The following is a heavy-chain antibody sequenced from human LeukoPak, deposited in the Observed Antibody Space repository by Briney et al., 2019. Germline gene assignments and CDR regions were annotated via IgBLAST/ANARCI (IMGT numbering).Heavy chain of an antibody. V-gene: IGHV4-30-4*08. CDR3: ARGSVDIVATIGGGYYYYYMDV. D-gene: IGHD5-12*01. CDR1: GRPISRGDYH. CDR2: IYYSGIP. J-gene: IGHJ6*03. Sequence: TSQTLSLICTVSGRPISRGDYHWPSVRKPPARGVVWIEYIYYSGIPCYNPSLKSHDTISVDTSKNQFSMKMTSVTAEDTAVYYCARGSVDIVATIGGGYYYYYMDVWGKGTTVTVSS.